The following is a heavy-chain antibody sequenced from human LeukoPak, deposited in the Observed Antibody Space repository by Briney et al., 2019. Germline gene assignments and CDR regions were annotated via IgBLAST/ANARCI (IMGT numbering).Heavy chain of an antibody. Sequence: ASVKVSCMASGYTFTSYAMHWVRQAPGQRLEWMGWINAGNGNTKYSQKFQGRVTITRDTSASTAYMELSSLRSEDTAVYYCARGADYGDYYFDYWGQGTLVTVSS. V-gene: IGHV1-3*01. CDR1: GYTFTSYA. CDR2: INAGNGNT. CDR3: ARGADYGDYYFDY. D-gene: IGHD4-17*01. J-gene: IGHJ4*02.